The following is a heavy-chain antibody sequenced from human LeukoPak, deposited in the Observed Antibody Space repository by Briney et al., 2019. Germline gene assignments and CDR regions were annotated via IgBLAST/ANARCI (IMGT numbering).Heavy chain of an antibody. Sequence: GGSLRLSCAASGFTFLSYGMNWVRQAPGKGLEWVSYISSSSSTIYYADSMKGRFTISRDNAKNSLYLQMNSLRAEDTAVYYCARVGLYSNYPYFDYWGQGTLVTVSS. CDR2: ISSSSSTI. D-gene: IGHD4-11*01. J-gene: IGHJ4*02. V-gene: IGHV3-48*01. CDR3: ARVGLYSNYPYFDY. CDR1: GFTFLSYG.